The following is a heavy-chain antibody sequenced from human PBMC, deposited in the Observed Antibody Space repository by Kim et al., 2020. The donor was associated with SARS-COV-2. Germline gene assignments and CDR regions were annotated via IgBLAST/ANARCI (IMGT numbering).Heavy chain of an antibody. Sequence: TKYTRRFKDRVHMTRDTSISTVYMEWSRLNSDDTAVYYCARGANTLSAFDLWGQGTMVTVSS. CDR3: ARGANTLSAFDL. CDR2: T. J-gene: IGHJ3*01. V-gene: IGHV1-2*02.